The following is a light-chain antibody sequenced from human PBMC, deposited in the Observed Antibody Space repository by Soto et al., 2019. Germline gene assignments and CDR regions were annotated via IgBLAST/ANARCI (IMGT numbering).Light chain of an antibody. J-gene: IGKJ5*01. CDR2: DAS. CDR3: QQRSNWPVT. CDR1: QSVSSY. Sequence: EIVLTYSPATRSLSRVERATLSCRASQSVSSYLAWYQQKPGQAPRLLIYDASNRATGIPARFSGSGSGTDFTLTISSLEPEDFAVYYCQQRSNWPVTFGQGTRLEIK. V-gene: IGKV3-11*01.